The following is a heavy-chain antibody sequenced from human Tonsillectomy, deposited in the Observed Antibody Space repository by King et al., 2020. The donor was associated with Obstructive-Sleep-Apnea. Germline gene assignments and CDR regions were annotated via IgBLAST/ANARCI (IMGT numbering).Heavy chain of an antibody. Sequence: VQLQESGPGLVKPSETLFLTSTVSGFSISSCYSWVWIRQPPGKGREWIGIIYHSGSTYYDPSLKSRVTVSVYRSKNQFSLKPSSVTAADTAVYYCAREVRVNYYDSSGYYFDYWGQGTLVTVSS. CDR3: AREVRVNYYDSSGYYFDY. CDR2: IYHSGST. D-gene: IGHD3-22*01. J-gene: IGHJ4*02. V-gene: IGHV4-38-2*02. CDR1: GFSISSCYS.